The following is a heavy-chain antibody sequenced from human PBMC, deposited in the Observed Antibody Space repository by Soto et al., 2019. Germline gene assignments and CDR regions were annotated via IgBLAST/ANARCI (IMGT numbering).Heavy chain of an antibody. CDR1: GFTFSSYG. CDR3: AREPMVRGVPFDY. CDR2: IWYDGSNK. J-gene: IGHJ4*02. Sequence: GGSLRLSCAASGFTFSSYGMHWVRQAPGKGLEWVAVIWYDGSNKYYADSVKGRFTISRDNSKNTLYLQMNSLRAEDTAVYYCAREPMVRGVPFDYWGQGTLVTVSS. V-gene: IGHV3-33*01. D-gene: IGHD3-10*01.